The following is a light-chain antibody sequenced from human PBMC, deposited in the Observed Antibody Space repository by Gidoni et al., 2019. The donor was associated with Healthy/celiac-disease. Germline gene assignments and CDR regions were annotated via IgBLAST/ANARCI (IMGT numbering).Light chain of an antibody. CDR2: LGS. J-gene: IGKJ2*01. Sequence: EMRESQVCRSVTPGEPASISCRSSQSLLHSNGYNYLDWYLQKPGQSPQLLIYLGSNRASGVPDRLSGSGTGIQFTLQTSRVEAEDVAVYDWMQAVHPPTTLGQGKKLEIK. CDR3: MQAVHPPTT. CDR1: QSLLHSNGYNY. V-gene: IGKV2-28*01.